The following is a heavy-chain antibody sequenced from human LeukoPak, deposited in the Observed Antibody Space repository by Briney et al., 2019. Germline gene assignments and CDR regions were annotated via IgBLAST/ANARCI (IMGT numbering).Heavy chain of an antibody. V-gene: IGHV3-23*01. Sequence: GGSLRLSCAASGFTFSSYGMSWVRQAPGRGLEWVSTISGSAYNSYYADSVKGRFTIPRDNSANTLYLQMSSLRAEDTALYYCAKHSGSYFIYHVDSWGQGTLVTVSS. CDR2: ISGSAYNS. J-gene: IGHJ4*02. D-gene: IGHD1-26*01. CDR1: GFTFSSYG. CDR3: AKHSGSYFIYHVDS.